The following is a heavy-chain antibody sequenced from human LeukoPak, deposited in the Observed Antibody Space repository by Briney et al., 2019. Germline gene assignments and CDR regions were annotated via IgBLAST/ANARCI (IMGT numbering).Heavy chain of an antibody. CDR1: GYTFTSYV. Sequence: ASVKVSCKPSGYTFTSYVLNWVRQAPGQGLEWMGWINTNTGNPMYAQGFTGRFVFSLDTSVSTAYLQISSLKAEDTAVYYCARDQTPIYGGNYPNFDYWGQGTLVTVSS. V-gene: IGHV7-4-1*02. CDR3: ARDQTPIYGGNYPNFDY. J-gene: IGHJ4*02. D-gene: IGHD4-23*01. CDR2: INTNTGNP.